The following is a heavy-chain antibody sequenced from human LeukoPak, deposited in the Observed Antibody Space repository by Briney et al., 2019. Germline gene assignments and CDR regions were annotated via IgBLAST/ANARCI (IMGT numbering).Heavy chain of an antibody. J-gene: IGHJ6*03. D-gene: IGHD6-6*01. CDR1: GFTFSSYS. V-gene: IGHV3-21*01. Sequence: PGGSLRLSCAASGFTFSSYSMNWVCQAPGKGLEWVSSISSSSSYIYYADSVKGRFTISRDNAKNSLYLQMNSLRAEDTAVCYCAREKAARTNYYYYYYMDVWGKGTTVTVSS. CDR3: AREKAARTNYYYYYYMDV. CDR2: ISSSSSYI.